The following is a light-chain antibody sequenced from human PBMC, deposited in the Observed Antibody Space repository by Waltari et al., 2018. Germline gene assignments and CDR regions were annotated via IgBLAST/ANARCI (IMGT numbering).Light chain of an antibody. J-gene: IGKJ1*01. CDR1: QSVFLRSKHKTY. CDR3: QQYSNTPQT. CDR2: WAS. V-gene: IGKV4-1*01. Sequence: DIVMTQSPDSLTVSLGERATINCKSSQSVFLRSKHKTYLAWYQQQPGQPPKLLIYWASTRASGVPDRFSGSGSGTDFTLTINSLQAEDVAVYYCQQYSNTPQTFGQGTKVEIK.